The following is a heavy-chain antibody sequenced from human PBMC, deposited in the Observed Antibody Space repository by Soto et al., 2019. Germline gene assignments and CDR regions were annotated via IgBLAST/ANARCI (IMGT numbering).Heavy chain of an antibody. CDR2: ISAYNGNT. V-gene: IGHV1-18*01. J-gene: IGHJ4*02. Sequence: ASVKVSCKASGYTFTSYGISWVRQAPGQGLEWMGWISAYNGNTNYAQKLQGRVTMTTDTSTSTAYMELRSLRSDDTAVYYCARGPLLRYFDWYHAYWGQGTLVTFSS. CDR3: ARGPLLRYFDWYHAY. D-gene: IGHD3-9*01. CDR1: GYTFTSYG.